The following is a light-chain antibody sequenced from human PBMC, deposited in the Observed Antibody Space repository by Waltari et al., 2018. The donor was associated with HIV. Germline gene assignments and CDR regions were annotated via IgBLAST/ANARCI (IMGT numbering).Light chain of an antibody. J-gene: IGKJ2*01. Sequence: EIVLTQSPGPLSLSPGERAPLSCRASQIMGNAYLAWYQQNPGQAPRLLISGASSRANGVPDRFSGSGSETDFTLTISRLEPEDFAVYYCQHCGDASNTFGQGTKLEV. CDR1: QIMGNAY. CDR3: QHCGDASNT. V-gene: IGKV3-20*01. CDR2: GAS.